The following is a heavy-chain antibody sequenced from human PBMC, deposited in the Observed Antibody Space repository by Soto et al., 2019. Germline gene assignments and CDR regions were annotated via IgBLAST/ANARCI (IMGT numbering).Heavy chain of an antibody. Sequence: GGSLRLSCAASGFTFSSYDMHWVRQATGKGLEWVSAIGTAGDTYYPGSVKGRFTISRENAKNSLYLQMNRLRAGEPAVYYCARSGDMITFGGVINYFDYWGQGTLVTVSS. CDR2: IGTAGDT. CDR1: GFTFSSYD. D-gene: IGHD3-16*02. J-gene: IGHJ4*02. V-gene: IGHV3-13*01. CDR3: ARSGDMITFGGVINYFDY.